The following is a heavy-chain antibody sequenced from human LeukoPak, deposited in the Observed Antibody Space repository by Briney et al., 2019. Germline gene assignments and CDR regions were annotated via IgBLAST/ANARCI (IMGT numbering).Heavy chain of an antibody. CDR2: IYYTGNT. CDR3: ARDRLQLQS. D-gene: IGHD1-1*01. Sequence: SETLSLTCTVSGGSISNYDWNWIRQPPGKGLEWMGYIYYTGNTNYNPSLKSRVTISVDTTTNQFSLKLLSVTGADTAVDYCARDRLQLQSWGQGTLVTVPS. CDR1: GGSISNYD. V-gene: IGHV4-59*01. J-gene: IGHJ5*02.